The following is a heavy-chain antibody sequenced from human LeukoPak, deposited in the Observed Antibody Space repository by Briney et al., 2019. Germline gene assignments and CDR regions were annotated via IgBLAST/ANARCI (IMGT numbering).Heavy chain of an antibody. D-gene: IGHD2-15*01. Sequence: SETLSLTCTVSGGSISSSSYYWGWIRQPPGKGLEWIGSIYYSGSTYYNPSLKSRVTISVDTSKNQFSLKLSSVTAADTAVYYCAREVMVAAARDYYYMDVWGKGTTVTVSS. CDR1: GGSISSSSYY. V-gene: IGHV4-39*07. CDR3: AREVMVAAARDYYYMDV. CDR2: IYYSGST. J-gene: IGHJ6*03.